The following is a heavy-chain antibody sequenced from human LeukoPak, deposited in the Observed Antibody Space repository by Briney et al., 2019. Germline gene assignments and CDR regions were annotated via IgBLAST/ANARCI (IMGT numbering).Heavy chain of an antibody. Sequence: GGSLRLPCAASGFTFSDYYMSWIRQAPGKGLEWVSYISSSSSYTNYADSVKGRFTISRDNAKNSLYLQMNSLRAEDTAVYYCARNYGGNSDDPPFDYWGQGTLVTVSS. V-gene: IGHV3-11*03. CDR3: ARNYGGNSDDPPFDY. D-gene: IGHD4-23*01. CDR1: GFTFSDYY. CDR2: ISSSSSYT. J-gene: IGHJ4*02.